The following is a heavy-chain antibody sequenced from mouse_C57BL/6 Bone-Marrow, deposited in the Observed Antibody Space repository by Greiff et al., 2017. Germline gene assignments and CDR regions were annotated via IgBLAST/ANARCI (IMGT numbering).Heavy chain of an antibody. CDR2: IYPGDGDT. V-gene: IGHV1-80*01. D-gene: IGHD2-4*01. CDR1: GYAFSSYW. CDR3: AGGDYDYDGPYYAMDY. J-gene: IGHJ4*01. Sequence: QVQLQQSGAELVKPGASVKISCKASGYAFSSYWMNWVKQRPGKGLEWIGQIYPGDGDTNYNGKFKGKATLTADKSSSTAYMRLSSLTSEDSAVYFCAGGDYDYDGPYYAMDYWGQGTSVTVSS.